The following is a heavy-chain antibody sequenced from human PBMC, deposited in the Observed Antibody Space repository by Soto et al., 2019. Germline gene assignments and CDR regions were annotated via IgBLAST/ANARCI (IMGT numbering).Heavy chain of an antibody. CDR3: AKSPTTTSPRVDS. V-gene: IGHV3-23*01. J-gene: IGHJ4*02. D-gene: IGHD4-4*01. CDR1: GFTFNNYA. Sequence: EVQLLESGGGLVQPGESLRLSCAASGFTFNNYAMTWVRQAPGKGLEWLSGISGSGGSTYYANSVKGRFIISRDNSKKTVYLQMNSLRVEDTATYYCAKSPTTTSPRVDSWGQGTLVTVSS. CDR2: ISGSGGST.